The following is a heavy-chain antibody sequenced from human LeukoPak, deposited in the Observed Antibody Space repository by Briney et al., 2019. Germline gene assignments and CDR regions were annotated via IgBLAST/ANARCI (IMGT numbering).Heavy chain of an antibody. D-gene: IGHD5-12*01. Sequence: PSETLSLTCTVSGGSISSYYWSWIRQPPGKGLEWFGYIYYSGSTNYNPSLKSRVTISVDTSKNQFSLKLSSVTAADTAVYYCARDHRYSGYDYGGYYFDYWGQGTLVTVSS. CDR3: ARDHRYSGYDYGGYYFDY. V-gene: IGHV4-59*01. CDR1: GGSISSYY. CDR2: IYYSGST. J-gene: IGHJ4*02.